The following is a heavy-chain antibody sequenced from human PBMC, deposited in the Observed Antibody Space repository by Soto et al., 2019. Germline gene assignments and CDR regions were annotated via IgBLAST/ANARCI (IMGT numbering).Heavy chain of an antibody. J-gene: IGHJ4*02. CDR2: TYYRSKWYN. CDR1: RDSVSSNSAA. CDR3: SRDSAYRGNSAFDY. Sequence: SQTLSLTCAISRDSVSSNSAAWNWIRQSPSRGLEWLGRTYYRSKWYNDYAVSVKSRITIDPDTSKNQFSLQLNSVTPEDTAVYFCSRDSAYRGNSAFDYRGPGTLVTVSS. D-gene: IGHD2-21*02. V-gene: IGHV6-1*01.